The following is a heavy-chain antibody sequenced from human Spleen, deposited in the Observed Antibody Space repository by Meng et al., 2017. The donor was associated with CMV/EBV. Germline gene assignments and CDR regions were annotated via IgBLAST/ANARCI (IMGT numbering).Heavy chain of an antibody. J-gene: IGHJ5*02. Sequence: GGSLRLSCAASGFTFGGYCMNWFRQAPGKGLEWVSSISSTSTYIYYAGSVKGRFTISRDNAKNSLYLEMDSLRAEDTAVYYCVRDLPPYYDFWSGYLDLWGQGTLVTVSS. CDR1: GFTFGGYC. CDR2: ISSTSTYI. CDR3: VRDLPPYYDFWSGYLDL. D-gene: IGHD3-3*01. V-gene: IGHV3-21*01.